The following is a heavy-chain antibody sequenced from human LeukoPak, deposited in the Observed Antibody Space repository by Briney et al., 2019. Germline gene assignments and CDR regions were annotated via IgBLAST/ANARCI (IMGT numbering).Heavy chain of an antibody. J-gene: IGHJ4*02. CDR1: GFTFRGYW. V-gene: IGHV3-7*01. Sequence: PGGSLRLSCADSGFTFRGYWMKWVCQAPGQGLEWVASIKEDGREKFYLDSVKGRFTISRDDAKNSLYLQMDSLRVEDTAVYYCARDDGDLWGQGTLVTVSS. CDR3: ARDDGDL. CDR2: IKEDGREK.